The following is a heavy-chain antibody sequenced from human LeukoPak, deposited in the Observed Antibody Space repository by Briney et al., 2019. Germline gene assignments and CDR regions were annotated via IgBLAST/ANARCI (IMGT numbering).Heavy chain of an antibody. CDR2: IQYDGSNK. Sequence: GGSLRLSCAASEFTFSNYGMHWVRQAPGKGLEWVAFIQYDGSNKYYGNSVKGRFTISRDTSKNTLYLQMNSLRAGDTAVYYCAKEHGSGSYFDYWGQGTLVTVSS. CDR1: EFTFSNYG. V-gene: IGHV3-30*02. D-gene: IGHD3-10*01. CDR3: AKEHGSGSYFDY. J-gene: IGHJ4*02.